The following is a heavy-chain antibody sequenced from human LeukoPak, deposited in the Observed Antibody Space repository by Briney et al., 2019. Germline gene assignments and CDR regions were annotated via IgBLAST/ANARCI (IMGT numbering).Heavy chain of an antibody. CDR1: GFTFSSYS. CDR2: ISSSSSTI. CDR3: ARWSGGRFFGGFDY. Sequence: GGSLRLSCAASGFTFSSYSMNWVRQAPGKGLEWVSYISSSSSTIYYADSVKGRFTISRDNSKNTLYLQMNSLRAEDTAVYYCARWSGGRFFGGFDYWGQGTLVTVSS. J-gene: IGHJ4*02. V-gene: IGHV3-48*01. D-gene: IGHD3-10*01.